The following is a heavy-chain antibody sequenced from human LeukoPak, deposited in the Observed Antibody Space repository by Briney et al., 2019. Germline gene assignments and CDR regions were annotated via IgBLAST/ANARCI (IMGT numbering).Heavy chain of an antibody. J-gene: IGHJ4*02. CDR3: ASSGYHSTFDY. Sequence: SETLSLTCTVSGGSISSYYWSWIRQPPGKGLEWIGYIYYSGSTNYNPSLKSRVTISVDTSKNQFSLKLSSVTAADTAVYYCASSGYHSTFDYWGQGTLVTVSS. CDR2: IYYSGST. CDR1: GGSISSYY. D-gene: IGHD3-22*01. V-gene: IGHV4-59*01.